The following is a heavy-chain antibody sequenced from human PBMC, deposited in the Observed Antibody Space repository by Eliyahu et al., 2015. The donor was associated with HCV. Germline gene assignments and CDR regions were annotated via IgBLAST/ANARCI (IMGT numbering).Heavy chain of an antibody. CDR2: IXPNSGGT. CDR3: ARLRRPGIAVAGIDY. V-gene: IGHV1-2*02. CDR1: GYTFTGYX. D-gene: IGHD6-19*01. Sequence: QVQLVQSGAEVKKPGASVKVSXXASGYTFTGYXXXWXRQAPGQGLEWMGWIXPNSGGTNYAQKFQGRVTMTRDTSISTAYMELSRLRSDDTAVYYCARLRRPGIAVAGIDYWGQGTLVTVSS. J-gene: IGHJ4*02.